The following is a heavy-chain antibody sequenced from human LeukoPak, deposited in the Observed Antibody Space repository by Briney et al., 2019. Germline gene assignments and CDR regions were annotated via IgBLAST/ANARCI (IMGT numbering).Heavy chain of an antibody. CDR3: ANGSSSYYYPFDY. Sequence: SETLSLTCTVSGGSISSSNYYWGWIRQPPGKGLEWIGSIYYSGSTYYNPSLKSRVTISVDTSKNQFSLKLSSVTAADTAVYYCANGSSSYYYPFDYWGQGTLVTVSS. CDR2: IYYSGST. V-gene: IGHV4-39*07. D-gene: IGHD3-22*01. CDR1: GGSISSSNYY. J-gene: IGHJ4*02.